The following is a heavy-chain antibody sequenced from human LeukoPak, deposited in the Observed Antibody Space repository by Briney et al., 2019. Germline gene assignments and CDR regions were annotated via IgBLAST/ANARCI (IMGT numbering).Heavy chain of an antibody. J-gene: IGHJ4*02. D-gene: IGHD2-2*02. CDR2: IKSKSDGGTT. CDR3: TTQLLYEHNFDY. Sequence: PGGSLRLSCTASGFTFSNACMSWVRQAPGKGLEWVGRIKSKSDGGTTDYAAPVKGRFTISREDSENTLYLQMNSLTAEDTAVYYCTTQLLYEHNFDYWGQGTLVTVSS. CDR1: GFTFSNAC. V-gene: IGHV3-15*01.